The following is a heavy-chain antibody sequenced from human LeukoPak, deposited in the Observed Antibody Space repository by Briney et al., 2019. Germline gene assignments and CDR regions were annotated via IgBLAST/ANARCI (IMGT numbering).Heavy chain of an antibody. Sequence: GGSLRLSCAASGFTFSSYWMSWVRQAPGKGLEWVSYVSSSGSTVYFADSVRGRFTISRDNAKNSLYLQMNSLRAEDTAVYYCTRGHPNMDADAFDIWGQGTMVTVSP. CDR3: TRGHPNMDADAFDI. CDR2: VSSSGSTV. CDR1: GFTFSSYW. D-gene: IGHD2-2*01. J-gene: IGHJ3*02. V-gene: IGHV3-48*04.